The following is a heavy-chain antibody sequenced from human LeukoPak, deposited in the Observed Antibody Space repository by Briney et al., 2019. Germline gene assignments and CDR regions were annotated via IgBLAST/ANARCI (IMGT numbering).Heavy chain of an antibody. CDR1: GGSISSSSYY. V-gene: IGHV4-39*02. Sequence: SETLSLTCTVSGGSISSSSYYWGWIRQPPGKGLEWIGSIYYSGSTYYNPSLKSRVTISVDTSKNQFSLKLSSVTAADTAVYYCARDGNPPDTAMVVGFDYWGQGTLVTVSS. CDR3: ARDGNPPDTAMVVGFDY. D-gene: IGHD5-18*01. CDR2: IYYSGST. J-gene: IGHJ4*02.